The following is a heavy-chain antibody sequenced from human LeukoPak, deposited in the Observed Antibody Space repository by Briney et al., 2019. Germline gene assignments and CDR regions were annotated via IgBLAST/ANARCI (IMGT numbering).Heavy chain of an antibody. CDR2: INWNGGST. D-gene: IGHD3-22*01. CDR1: GFTFDDYG. Sequence: GGSLRLSCAASGFTFDDYGMSWVRQAPGKGLEWVSGINWNGGSTGYVDSVKGRFTISRDNAENSLYLQMNSLRAEDTAVYYCARDSHDSSGYYYDLNFDYWGQGTLVTVSS. J-gene: IGHJ4*02. CDR3: ARDSHDSSGYYYDLNFDY. V-gene: IGHV3-20*04.